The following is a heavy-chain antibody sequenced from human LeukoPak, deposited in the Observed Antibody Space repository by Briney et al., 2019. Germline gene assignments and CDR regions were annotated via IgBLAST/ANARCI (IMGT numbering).Heavy chain of an antibody. CDR2: ISAYNGNT. D-gene: IGHD2-2*02. J-gene: IGHJ6*02. Sequence: ASVKVSCKASGYTFTSYGISWVRQAPGQGLEWMGWISAYNGNTNYAQKLQGRVTMTTDTSTSTAYMELRSLRSDDTAVYYCARPSFHCSSASCYTGYGMDVWGQGTTVTVSS. V-gene: IGHV1-18*01. CDR1: GYTFTSYG. CDR3: ARPSFHCSSASCYTGYGMDV.